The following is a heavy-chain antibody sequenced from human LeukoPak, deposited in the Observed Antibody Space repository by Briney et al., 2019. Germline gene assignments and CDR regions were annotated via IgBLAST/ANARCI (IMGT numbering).Heavy chain of an antibody. CDR1: GFLLSNSW. J-gene: IGHJ3*02. CDR2: INQDGSAK. Sequence: PGGSLRLSCADSGFLLSNSWMAWVRQAPGGGLEWLANINQDGSAKTCVDSVKDRFTISRDNSKNTMYLQMNSLRAEDTAVYYCAKDLVATTYRDAFDIWGQGTMVTVSS. CDR3: AKDLVATTYRDAFDI. V-gene: IGHV3-7*05. D-gene: IGHD5-12*01.